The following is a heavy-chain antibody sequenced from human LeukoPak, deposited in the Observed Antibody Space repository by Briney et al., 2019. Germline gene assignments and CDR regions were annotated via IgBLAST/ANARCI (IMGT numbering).Heavy chain of an antibody. Sequence: ASVKVSCKASGYTXTTYGITWVRQAPGQGLEWMGWISAYNSAYNGNTHYAQKLQGRVTMTTDTSTNTGYMELRSLRSDDTAVYYCAREYGSGSYTGIDYWGQGTLVTVSS. CDR2: ISAYNSAYNGNT. V-gene: IGHV1-18*01. D-gene: IGHD3-10*01. CDR1: GYTXTTYG. CDR3: AREYGSGSYTGIDY. J-gene: IGHJ4*02.